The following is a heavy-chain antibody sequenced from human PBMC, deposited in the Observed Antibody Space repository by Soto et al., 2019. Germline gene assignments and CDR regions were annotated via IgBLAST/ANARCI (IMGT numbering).Heavy chain of an antibody. CDR3: ARAHRTPVVQAAMGGFDI. J-gene: IGHJ3*02. Sequence: GSLSLSCAASGFTFSSYWMSWVRQAPGKGLEWVANIKQDGSEKYYVDSVKGRFTISRDNAKNSLYLQMNSLRAEDTAVYYCARAHRTPVVQAAMGGFDIWGQGTIVTVSS. D-gene: IGHD2-2*01. V-gene: IGHV3-7*03. CDR1: GFTFSSYW. CDR2: IKQDGSEK.